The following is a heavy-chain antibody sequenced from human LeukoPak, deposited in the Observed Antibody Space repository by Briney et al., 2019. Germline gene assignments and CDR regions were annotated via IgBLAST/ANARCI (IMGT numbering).Heavy chain of an antibody. D-gene: IGHD6-19*01. CDR3: ARDARSPRRYSSGFYYYYYMDV. CDR1: GFTFSSYA. CDR2: ISGSGGST. J-gene: IGHJ6*03. V-gene: IGHV3-23*01. Sequence: PGGSLRLSCAASGFTFSSYAMSWVRQAPGKGLEWVSAISGSGGSTYYADSVKGRFTISRDNSKNTLYLQMNSLRAEDTAVYYCARDARSPRRYSSGFYYYYYMDVWGKGTTVTVSS.